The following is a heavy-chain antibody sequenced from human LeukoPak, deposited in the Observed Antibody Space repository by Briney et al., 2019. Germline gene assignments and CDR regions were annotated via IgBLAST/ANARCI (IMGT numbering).Heavy chain of an antibody. Sequence: PGGSLRLSCAASGFTFSSYSMNWVRRAPGKGLEWVSSISSSSSYIYYADSVKGRFTISRDNAKNSLYLQMNSLRAEDTAVYYCARDYPEPYTYSSSSGGGMDAFDIWGQGTMVTVSS. CDR3: ARDYPEPYTYSSSSGGGMDAFDI. CDR1: GFTFSSYS. D-gene: IGHD6-6*01. V-gene: IGHV3-21*01. CDR2: ISSSSSYI. J-gene: IGHJ3*02.